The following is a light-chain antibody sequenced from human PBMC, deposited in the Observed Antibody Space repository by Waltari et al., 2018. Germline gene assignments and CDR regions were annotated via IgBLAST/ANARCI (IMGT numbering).Light chain of an antibody. CDR3: TSYTSSSSSAYVV. CDR1: SSDVGGYKY. J-gene: IGLJ2*01. CDR2: EVS. V-gene: IGLV2-14*01. Sequence: QSALTQPASVSGSPGQSITISCTGTSSDVGGYKYVSWYQHHPGKAPKLMLQEVSKRPSGVSNRCSCPKSGNTASLTISGLQSEDEADYYCTSYTSSSSSAYVVFGGGTKLTVL.